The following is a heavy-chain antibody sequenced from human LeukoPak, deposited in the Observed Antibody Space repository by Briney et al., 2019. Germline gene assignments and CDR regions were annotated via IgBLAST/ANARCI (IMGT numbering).Heavy chain of an antibody. V-gene: IGHV1-18*01. J-gene: IGHJ6*02. CDR2: ISAYNGNT. CDR1: GYTFTSYG. CDR3: ARGPEYCSSTSCHYYYGMDV. D-gene: IGHD2-2*01. Sequence: SVKVSCKASGYTFTSYGISWVRQAPGQGLEWMGWISAYNGNTNYAQKLQGRVTMTTDTSTSTAYMELRSLRPDDTAVYYCARGPEYCSSTSCHYYYGMDVWGQGTTVTVSS.